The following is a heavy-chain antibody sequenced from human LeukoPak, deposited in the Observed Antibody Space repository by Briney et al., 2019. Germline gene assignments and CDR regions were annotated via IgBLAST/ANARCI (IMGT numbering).Heavy chain of an antibody. CDR1: GFTFDDYG. CDR3: ARALLPMVRGSHLLFDY. D-gene: IGHD3-10*01. J-gene: IGHJ4*02. CDR2: INWNGGST. Sequence: AGSLRLSCAASGFTFDDYGMSWVRQAPGKGLEWVSGINWNGGSTGYADSVKGRFTISRDNAKNSLYLQMNSLRAEDTALYYCARALLPMVRGSHLLFDYWGQGTLVTVSS. V-gene: IGHV3-20*04.